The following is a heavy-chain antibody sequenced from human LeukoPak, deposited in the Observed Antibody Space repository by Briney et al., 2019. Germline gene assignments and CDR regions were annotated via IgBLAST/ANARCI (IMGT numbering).Heavy chain of an antibody. D-gene: IGHD4-17*01. CDR3: ARDHLVDYGDHYWYDY. CDR1: GFTFSSYS. J-gene: IGHJ4*02. CDR2: ISSSSSTI. V-gene: IGHV3-48*01. Sequence: LTGGSLRLSCAASGFTFSSYSMNWVRQAPGKGLEWVSYISSSSSTIYYADPVKGRFTISRDNAKNSLYLQMNSLRAEDTAVYYCARDHLVDYGDHYWYDYWGQGTRVTVSS.